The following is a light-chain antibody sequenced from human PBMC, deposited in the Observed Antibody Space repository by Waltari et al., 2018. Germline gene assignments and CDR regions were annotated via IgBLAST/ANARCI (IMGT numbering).Light chain of an antibody. J-gene: IGLJ3*02. Sequence: QSVLTQPPSVSAAPGQKVTISCSGSSSNIGNNDVSWYQQFPGTAPKLLITDNNKRPFGIPDRFSRSKSGTSATLGITGLQTGDEADYYCATWDSRLSVVVFGGGTKVTVL. CDR3: ATWDSRLSVVV. V-gene: IGLV1-51*01. CDR2: DNN. CDR1: SSNIGNND.